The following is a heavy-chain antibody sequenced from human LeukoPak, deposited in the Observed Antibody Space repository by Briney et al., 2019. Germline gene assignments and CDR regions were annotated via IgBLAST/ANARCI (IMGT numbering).Heavy chain of an antibody. Sequence: ASVKVPCKASGYTFNNYGITWVRQAPGQGLEWMGWINTNNGNTDYAQNYQGRVTMTRDTSTSTAYMELRSLTSDDTAVYYCARKIVGVHSYDYWGQGALVIVSS. CDR1: GYTFNNYG. CDR3: ARKIVGVHSYDY. CDR2: INTNNGNT. V-gene: IGHV1-18*01. J-gene: IGHJ4*02. D-gene: IGHD1-26*01.